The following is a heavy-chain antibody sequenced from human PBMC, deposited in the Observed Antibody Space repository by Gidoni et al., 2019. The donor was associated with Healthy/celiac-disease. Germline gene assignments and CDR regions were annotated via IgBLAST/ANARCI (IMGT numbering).Heavy chain of an antibody. CDR3: TRGGDDQLLSRGPYYYYGMDV. V-gene: IGHV3-73*01. CDR2: IRSKANSYAT. D-gene: IGHD2-2*01. Sequence: VGRIRSKANSYATAYAASVKGRFTISRDDSKNTAYLQMNSLKTEDTAVYYCTRGGDDQLLSRGPYYYYGMDVWGQGTTVTVSS. J-gene: IGHJ6*02.